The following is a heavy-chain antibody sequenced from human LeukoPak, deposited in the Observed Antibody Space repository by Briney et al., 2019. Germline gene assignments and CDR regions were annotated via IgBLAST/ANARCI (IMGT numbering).Heavy chain of an antibody. V-gene: IGHV3-74*01. CDR1: GFAFGSHW. CDR2: INPDATRT. D-gene: IGHD3-10*01. Sequence: AGGSLRLSCAASGFAFGSHWMHWVRQVPGKGLVWVSRINPDATRTTYADSVQGRFTISRDNAKNTLFLQMTTLGAEDTAVYYCAREALRARAFDLWGQGTMVTVSS. CDR3: AREALRARAFDL. J-gene: IGHJ3*01.